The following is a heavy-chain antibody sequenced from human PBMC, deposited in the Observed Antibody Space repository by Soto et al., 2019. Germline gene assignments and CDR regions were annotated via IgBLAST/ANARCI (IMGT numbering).Heavy chain of an antibody. CDR1: GYTFTGYY. CDR3: ASGDSSGYYPHLSY. J-gene: IGHJ4*02. CDR2: TNAGNGNT. Sequence: GASVRVYCRSSGYTFTGYYMHFLRQAPDQRLEWMGRTNAGNGNTKDSPKFQGSVTITRAASGSTAYVGLSILRSEVTAVYFCASGDSSGYYPHLSYCGQGTLVTVSS. V-gene: IGHV1-3*01. D-gene: IGHD3-22*01.